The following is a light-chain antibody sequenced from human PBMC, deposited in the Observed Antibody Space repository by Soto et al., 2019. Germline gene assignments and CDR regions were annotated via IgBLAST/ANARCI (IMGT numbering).Light chain of an antibody. V-gene: IGKV3-15*01. CDR2: GAS. CDR1: QSVSSN. CDR3: QQYNNWHPWT. J-gene: IGKJ1*01. Sequence: EIVMTQSPATLSVSPGERATLSCRASQSVSSNLAWYQQKPGQAPSLLIYGASTRATGIPARFSGSGSGTEFTLTVSSLQSEDFAVYYCQQYNNWHPWTFGQGTKVEIK.